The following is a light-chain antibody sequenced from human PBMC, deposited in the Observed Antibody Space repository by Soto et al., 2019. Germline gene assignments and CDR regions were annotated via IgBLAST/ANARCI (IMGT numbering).Light chain of an antibody. CDR1: ESVSSSY. Sequence: EIVLTQSPGTLSLSPGERVTLSCRASESVSSSYLAWYQQKPGQAPRLLIYGASSRATGIPDRFSGSESGTDFSLTSSRLEPEDFAVYYWQQYGSSPKYTFGQGTKLEIK. J-gene: IGKJ2*01. V-gene: IGKV3-20*01. CDR2: GAS. CDR3: QQYGSSPKYT.